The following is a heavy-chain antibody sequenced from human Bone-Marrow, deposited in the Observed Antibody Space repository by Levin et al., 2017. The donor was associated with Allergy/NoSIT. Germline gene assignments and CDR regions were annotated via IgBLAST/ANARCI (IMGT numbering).Heavy chain of an antibody. CDR2: ISSGGGTI. J-gene: IGHJ4*02. CDR3: ARPYSSGGYPPDY. D-gene: IGHD6-19*01. CDR1: GFTFSSYS. Sequence: TGGSLRLSCAASGFTFSSYSMNWVRQAPGKGLEWVSYISSGGGTIYYADSVKGRFTISRDNAKNSLYLQMNSLRAEDTSVYYCARPYSSGGYPPDYWGQGTLVTVSS. V-gene: IGHV3-48*01.